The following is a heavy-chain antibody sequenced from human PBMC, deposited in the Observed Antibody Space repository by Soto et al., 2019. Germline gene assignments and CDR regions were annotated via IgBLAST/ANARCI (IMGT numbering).Heavy chain of an antibody. D-gene: IGHD4-17*01. Sequence: SETLSLTCAVSSGSLSSSNWWSWVRQPPGKGLEWIGEIYHSGSTNYNPSLKSRVTISVDKSKNQFSLKLSSVTAADTAVYYCARGEIRYGDSYYFDYWGQGTLVTVSS. CDR2: IYHSGST. J-gene: IGHJ4*02. CDR3: ARGEIRYGDSYYFDY. V-gene: IGHV4-4*02. CDR1: SGSLSSSNW.